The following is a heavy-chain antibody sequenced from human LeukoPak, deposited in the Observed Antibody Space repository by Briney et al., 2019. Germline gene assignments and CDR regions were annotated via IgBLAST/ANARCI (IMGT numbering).Heavy chain of an antibody. CDR3: VKGRISEDGLDF. CDR2: ISSSGNT. Sequence: GGSLRLSCAASGFTFSRSAMTWVRQTPGKGLDWVSSISSSGNTYYSDSVKGRFTISRDNSKNMLYLQMNSLRAEDTAVYYCVKGRISEDGLDFWGQGTLVTVSS. V-gene: IGHV3-23*01. D-gene: IGHD6-13*01. J-gene: IGHJ4*02. CDR1: GFTFSRSA.